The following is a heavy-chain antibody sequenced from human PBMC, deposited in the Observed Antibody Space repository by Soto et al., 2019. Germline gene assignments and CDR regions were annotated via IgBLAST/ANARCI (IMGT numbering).Heavy chain of an antibody. V-gene: IGHV3-48*02. Sequence: EVQLVESGGGLVQPGGSLRLSCAASGFTFSGYNMNWVRQAPGKGLEWSSCIKSDSSGTWYADSVKGRFTMSRDNAKNSLYLQMNSLRDEDTAVYFCARDSNLSSDYWGQGTLVAVSS. CDR3: ARDSNLSSDY. CDR2: IKSDSSGT. J-gene: IGHJ4*02. D-gene: IGHD1-1*01. CDR1: GFTFSGYN.